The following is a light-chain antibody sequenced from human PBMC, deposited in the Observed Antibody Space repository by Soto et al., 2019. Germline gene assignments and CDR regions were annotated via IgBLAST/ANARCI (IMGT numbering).Light chain of an antibody. CDR2: EVT. Sequence: QSVLTQPASVSGSPGQSITISCTGTSSDVGTYNYVSWYQQHPGKAPKVVIYEVTYRPSGVSNRFSGSKSGNTASLTISGLQAEDEAEYYCSSYTGSSTLHVFGTGTKVTVL. V-gene: IGLV2-14*01. CDR1: SSDVGTYNY. J-gene: IGLJ1*01. CDR3: SSYTGSSTLHV.